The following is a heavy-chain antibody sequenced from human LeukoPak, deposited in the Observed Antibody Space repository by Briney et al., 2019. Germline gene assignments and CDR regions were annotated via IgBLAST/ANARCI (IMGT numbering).Heavy chain of an antibody. CDR1: GGSISSSSYY. V-gene: IGHV4-39*07. CDR3: ARGDRATTGSGAFDI. D-gene: IGHD1-26*01. Sequence: PSETLSLTCTVSGGSISSSSYYWGWIRQPPGKGLEWIGSIYYSGSTYYNPSLKSRVTISVDTSKNQFSLKLSSVTAADTAVYYCARGDRATTGSGAFDIWGRGTMVTVSS. J-gene: IGHJ3*02. CDR2: IYYSGST.